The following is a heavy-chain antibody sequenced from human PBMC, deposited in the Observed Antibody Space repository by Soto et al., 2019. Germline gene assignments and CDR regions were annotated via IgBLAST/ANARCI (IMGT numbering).Heavy chain of an antibody. CDR1: GGSFSGYY. CDR2: INHSGST. CDR3: ARRKITIFGVVIHFDY. D-gene: IGHD3-3*01. J-gene: IGHJ4*02. V-gene: IGHV4-34*01. Sequence: SETLSVTCAVYGGSFSGYYWSWILQPPGKGLEWIGEINHSGSTNYNPSLKSRVTISVDTSKNQLSLKLSSVTAADTAVYYCARRKITIFGVVIHFDYWGQGTLVTVSS.